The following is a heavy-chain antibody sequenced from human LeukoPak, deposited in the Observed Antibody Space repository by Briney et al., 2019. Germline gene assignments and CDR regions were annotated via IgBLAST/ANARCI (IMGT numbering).Heavy chain of an antibody. Sequence: ASVKVSCKASGYTFTSYAMHWVRQAPGQRLEWMGWINAGNGNTKYSQKFQGRVTITRDTSASTAYMELSSPRSEDTAVYYCARDLGYTSIAARSFDYWGQGTLVTVSS. CDR1: GYTFTSYA. D-gene: IGHD3-16*02. CDR3: ARDLGYTSIAARSFDY. CDR2: INAGNGNT. J-gene: IGHJ4*02. V-gene: IGHV1-3*01.